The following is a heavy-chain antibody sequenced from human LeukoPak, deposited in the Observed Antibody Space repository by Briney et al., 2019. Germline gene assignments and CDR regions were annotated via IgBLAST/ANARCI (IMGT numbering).Heavy chain of an antibody. V-gene: IGHV3-48*03. Sequence: GGSLRLSCAASGFTFSSYEMNWARQAPGKGLEWLSFISSGGTTIYYADSVKGRFTISRDNAKNSLYLQMNSLRAEDTAVYYCARGALDAFDIWGQGTMVTVSS. CDR3: ARGALDAFDI. CDR2: ISSGGTTI. CDR1: GFTFSSYE. J-gene: IGHJ3*02.